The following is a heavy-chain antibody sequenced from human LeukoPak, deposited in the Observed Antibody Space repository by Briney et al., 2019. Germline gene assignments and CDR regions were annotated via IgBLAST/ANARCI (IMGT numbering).Heavy chain of an antibody. V-gene: IGHV3-7*01. Sequence: PGGSLRLSCAASGFTFSSYWMSWVRQAPGKGLEWVANIKQDGSEKYYVDSVKGRFTISRDNPKNSLYLQMNSLRAEDTAVYYCAREGASDAFDIWGQGTMVTVSS. CDR3: AREGASDAFDI. CDR1: GFTFSSYW. CDR2: IKQDGSEK. J-gene: IGHJ3*02.